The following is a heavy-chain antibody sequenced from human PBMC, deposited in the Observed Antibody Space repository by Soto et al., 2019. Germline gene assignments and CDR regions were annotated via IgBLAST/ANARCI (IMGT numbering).Heavy chain of an antibody. Sequence: GASVKVSCKASGGTFSSYAISWVRQAPGQGLEWMGGIIPIFGTANYAQKFQGRVTITADESTSTAYMELSSLRSEDTAVYYCARMGLAQTITEYYFDYWGQGTLVTVSS. CDR3: ARMGLAQTITEYYFDY. V-gene: IGHV1-69*13. CDR2: IIPIFGTA. CDR1: GGTFSSYA. D-gene: IGHD1-26*01. J-gene: IGHJ4*02.